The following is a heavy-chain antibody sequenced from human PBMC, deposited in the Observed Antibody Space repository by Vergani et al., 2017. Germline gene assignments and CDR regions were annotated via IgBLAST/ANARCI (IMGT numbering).Heavy chain of an antibody. CDR3: ARGLMITFGGVIVPDDY. J-gene: IGHJ4*02. CDR1: GGTFSSYA. CDR2: IIPILGIA. D-gene: IGHD3-16*02. V-gene: IGHV1-69*04. Sequence: QVQLVQSGAEVKKPGSSVKVSCKASGGTFSSYAISWVRQAPGQGLEWMGRIIPILGIANYAQKFQGRVTITADKSTSTAYMELSSLRSEDTAVYYCARGLMITFGGVIVPDDYWGQGTLVTVSS.